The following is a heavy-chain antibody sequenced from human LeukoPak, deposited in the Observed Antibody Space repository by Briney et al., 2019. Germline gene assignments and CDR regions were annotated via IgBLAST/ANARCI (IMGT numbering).Heavy chain of an antibody. CDR2: IRDKANSYAT. V-gene: IGHV3-73*01. Sequence: GGSLRLSCAASGFTFSGSAIHWVRQASGKGMEWVGRIRDKANSYATAYIASVKGRFTISRDDSKNTAYLQMSSLKTEDTAVYYCTRWDCTTTGCYPFDYWGQGTLVTVSS. J-gene: IGHJ4*02. CDR1: GFTFSGSA. CDR3: TRWDCTTTGCYPFDY. D-gene: IGHD2-2*01.